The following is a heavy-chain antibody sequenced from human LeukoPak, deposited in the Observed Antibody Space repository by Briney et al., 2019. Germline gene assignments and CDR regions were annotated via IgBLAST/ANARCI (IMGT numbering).Heavy chain of an antibody. Sequence: GGSLRLSCAASGFTFSSYSMNWVRQAPGKGLEWVSYISSSSSTIYYADSVKGRFTISRDNSKNTLYLQMNSLRAEDTAVYYCAKDPFVLQYYYDSSGYWNWGQGTLVTVSS. CDR3: AKDPFVLQYYYDSSGYWN. CDR1: GFTFSSYS. CDR2: ISSSSSTI. V-gene: IGHV3-48*01. D-gene: IGHD3-22*01. J-gene: IGHJ4*02.